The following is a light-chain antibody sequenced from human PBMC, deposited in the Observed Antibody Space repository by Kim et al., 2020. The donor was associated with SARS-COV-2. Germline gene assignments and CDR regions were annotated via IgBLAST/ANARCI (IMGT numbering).Light chain of an antibody. CDR1: QTVSNTY. V-gene: IGKV3-20*01. Sequence: LSPGERAPLSCRASQTVSNTYLAWYQQRPGQAPRLLIYAASSRATDIPDRFIGSGSGTDFTLTISRLEPEDFAVYYCQQYGRSLWTFGQGTKLEI. CDR3: QQYGRSLWT. CDR2: AAS. J-gene: IGKJ1*01.